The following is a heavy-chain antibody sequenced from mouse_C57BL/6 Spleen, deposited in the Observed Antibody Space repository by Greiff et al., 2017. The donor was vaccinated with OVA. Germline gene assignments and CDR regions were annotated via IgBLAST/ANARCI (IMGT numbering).Heavy chain of an antibody. Sequence: QVHVKQSGAELVRPGTSVKVSCKASGYAFTNYLIEWVKQRPGQGLEWIGVINPGSGGTNYNEKFKGKATLTADKSSSTAYMQLSSLTSEDSAVYFCARRGTTVVATGFDYWGQGTTLTVSS. CDR1: GYAFTNYL. CDR2: INPGSGGT. D-gene: IGHD1-1*01. J-gene: IGHJ2*01. CDR3: ARRGTTVVATGFDY. V-gene: IGHV1-54*01.